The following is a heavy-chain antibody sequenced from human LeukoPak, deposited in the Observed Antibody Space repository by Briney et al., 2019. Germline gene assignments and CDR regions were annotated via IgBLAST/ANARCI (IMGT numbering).Heavy chain of an antibody. CDR2: IIPIFGTA. Sequence: SVKVSCKASGGTFSSYAISWVRQAPGQGLEWMGGIIPIFGTASYAQKFQGRVTITADESTSTAYMELSSLRSEDTAVYYCARDASYCSGGSRLFDYWGQGTLVTVSS. D-gene: IGHD2-15*01. V-gene: IGHV1-69*13. J-gene: IGHJ4*02. CDR3: ARDASYCSGGSRLFDY. CDR1: GGTFSSYA.